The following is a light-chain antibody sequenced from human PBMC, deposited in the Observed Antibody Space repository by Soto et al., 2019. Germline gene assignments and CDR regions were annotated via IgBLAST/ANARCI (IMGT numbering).Light chain of an antibody. CDR3: SSFTTSSTFV. J-gene: IGLJ1*01. Sequence: ALAQPASVSGSRGQSITISCTGTSSDIGRYDYVSWFQQHPGKVPKLIIYDVSNWHSGVSDRFSGSKSGNTASLTISGLHPEDEADYYCSSFTTSSTFVFGTGTKVTVL. V-gene: IGLV2-14*03. CDR1: SSDIGRYDY. CDR2: DVS.